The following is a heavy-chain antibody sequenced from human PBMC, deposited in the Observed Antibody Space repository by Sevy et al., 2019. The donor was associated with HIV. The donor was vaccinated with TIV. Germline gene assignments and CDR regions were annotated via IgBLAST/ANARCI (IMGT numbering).Heavy chain of an antibody. CDR3: ARELISGRYYGMDV. J-gene: IGHJ6*02. D-gene: IGHD6-19*01. CDR1: GGSISSYY. Sequence: SETLSLTCTVSGGSISSYYWNWIRQSPGKGLEWIGYIYYTGSTNYNLSLKSRVTISVDTSKNQFSLKLTSVTAADTAVYYCARELISGRYYGMDVWGQGTTVTVSS. V-gene: IGHV4-59*01. CDR2: IYYTGST.